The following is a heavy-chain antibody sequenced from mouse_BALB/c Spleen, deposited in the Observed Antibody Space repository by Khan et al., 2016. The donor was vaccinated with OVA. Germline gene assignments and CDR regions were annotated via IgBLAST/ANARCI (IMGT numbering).Heavy chain of an antibody. V-gene: IGHV5-6-3*01. CDR2: INSNGGTS. J-gene: IGHJ1*01. D-gene: IGHD2-14*01. CDR1: GFTFSGYG. Sequence: EVELVESGGGLVQPGGSLKLSCAASGFTFSGYGMSWVRQTPDKRLELVATINSNGGTSYYPDSVKGRFTISRDNAKNTLHLQMSSLKSEDTAMXYCARVYYRYDEGYWYFDVWGAGTTVTVSS. CDR3: ARVYYRYDEGYWYFDV.